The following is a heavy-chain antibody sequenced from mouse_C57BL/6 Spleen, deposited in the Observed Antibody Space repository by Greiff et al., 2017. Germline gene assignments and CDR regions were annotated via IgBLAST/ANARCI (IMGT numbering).Heavy chain of an antibody. V-gene: IGHV1-26*01. Sequence: EVQLQQSGPELVKPGASVKISCKASGYTFTDYYMNWVKQSHGKSLEWIGDIHPNNGGTSYNQKFKGKATLTVDKSSSTAYMELRSLTSEDSAVYYCARGIYYDFYDYWGQGTTLTVAS. J-gene: IGHJ2*01. CDR1: GYTFTDYY. CDR2: IHPNNGGT. D-gene: IGHD2-4*01. CDR3: ARGIYYDFYDY.